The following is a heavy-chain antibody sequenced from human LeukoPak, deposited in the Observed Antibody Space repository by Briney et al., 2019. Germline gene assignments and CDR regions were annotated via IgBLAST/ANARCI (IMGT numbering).Heavy chain of an antibody. D-gene: IGHD3-22*01. J-gene: IGHJ4*02. V-gene: IGHV3-23*01. CDR1: GFTFSSYA. CDR2: ISGSGGST. CDR3: AKDRVPYYYDSSGYPPDYFDY. Sequence: GGSLRLSCAASGFTFSSYAMSWVRQAPGNGLEWVSAISGSGGSTYYADSVKGRFTISRDNSKNTLYLQINSLRAEDTAVYYCAKDRVPYYYDSSGYPPDYFDYWGQGTLVTVSS.